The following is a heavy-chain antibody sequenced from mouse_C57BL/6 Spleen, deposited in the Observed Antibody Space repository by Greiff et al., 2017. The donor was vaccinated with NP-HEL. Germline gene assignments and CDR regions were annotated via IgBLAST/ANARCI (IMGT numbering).Heavy chain of an antibody. CDR1: GYTFTSYW. J-gene: IGHJ4*01. CDR3: ARPDSKGAMDY. D-gene: IGHD2-5*01. V-gene: IGHV1-52*01. Sequence: QVQLQQPGAELVRPGSSVKLSCKASGYTFTSYWMHWVKQRPIQGLEWIGNIDPSDSETHYNQKFKDKATLTVDKSSSTAYMQLSSLTSEDSAVYYCARPDSKGAMDYWGQGTSVTVSS. CDR2: IDPSDSET.